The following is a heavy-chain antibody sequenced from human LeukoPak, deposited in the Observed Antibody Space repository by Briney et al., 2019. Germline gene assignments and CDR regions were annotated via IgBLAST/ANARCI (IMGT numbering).Heavy chain of an antibody. D-gene: IGHD5-12*01. V-gene: IGHV4-39*01. CDR1: GGTLSSSGYY. CDR3: AALALGNSYRGLY. Sequence: SETLSLTCTVSGGTLSSSGYYWGWIRQPPGRGLEWIGRISYSGSTNYNPSLKSRVTMSVDTPKNQVSLQLTSVTAADTAVYYCAALALGNSYRGLYWGQGTLVTVSS. J-gene: IGHJ4*02. CDR2: ISYSGST.